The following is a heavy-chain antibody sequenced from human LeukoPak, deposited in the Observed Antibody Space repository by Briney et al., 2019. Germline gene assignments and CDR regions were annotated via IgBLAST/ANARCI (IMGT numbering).Heavy chain of an antibody. CDR2: IKEDGGEK. CDR1: GFTFNVYW. V-gene: IGHV3-7*01. J-gene: IGHJ4*02. Sequence: PGGSLRLSCAASGFTFNVYWMSWVRQAPGKGPDWVANIKEDGGEKYYVDSVKGRFTISRDNPENSLYLQMNSLRAEDTAVYYCARGGSYRFVYWGQGTLVTVSS. CDR3: ARGGSYRFVY. D-gene: IGHD3-16*01.